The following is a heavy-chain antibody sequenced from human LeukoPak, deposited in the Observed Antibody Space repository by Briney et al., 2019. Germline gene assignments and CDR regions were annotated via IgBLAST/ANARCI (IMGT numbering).Heavy chain of an antibody. CDR3: AREGYGSGNNWFDH. V-gene: IGHV1-69*06. CDR1: GGTFSSYA. Sequence: SGGTFSSYAISWVRQAPGQGLEWXGGIIPIFGTANYAQKFQGRVTITADKSTSTAYMELSSLRSEDTAVYYCAREGYGSGNNWFDHWGQGTLVTVSS. J-gene: IGHJ5*02. CDR2: IIPIFGTA. D-gene: IGHD3-10*01.